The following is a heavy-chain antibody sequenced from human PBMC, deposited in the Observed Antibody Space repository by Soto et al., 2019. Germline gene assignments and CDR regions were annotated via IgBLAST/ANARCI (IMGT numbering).Heavy chain of an antibody. J-gene: IGHJ4*02. Sequence: PSETLSLTCVVSNFSISSGYYWGWIRQSPGKGLEWIASIYRSGTTSYNPSLKSRVTISVDPSKNQFSLMLTAVTAADTAVYYCARTHSGSYYSVFNYWGRGSLVTSPQ. V-gene: IGHV4-38-2*01. CDR3: ARTHSGSYYSVFNY. D-gene: IGHD1-26*01. CDR1: NFSISSGYY. CDR2: IYRSGTT.